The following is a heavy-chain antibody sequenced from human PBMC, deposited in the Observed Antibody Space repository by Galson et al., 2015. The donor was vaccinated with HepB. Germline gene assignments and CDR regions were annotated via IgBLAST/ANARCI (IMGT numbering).Heavy chain of an antibody. Sequence: SLRLSCAASGFTFSSYAMHWVRQAPGKGLEWVAVISYDGSNKYYADSVKGRFTISRDNSKNTLYLQMNSLRAEDTAVYYCAREGIVVVPAARYFDLWGRGTLVTVSS. J-gene: IGHJ2*01. CDR2: ISYDGSNK. CDR3: AREGIVVVPAARYFDL. CDR1: GFTFSSYA. V-gene: IGHV3-30-3*01. D-gene: IGHD2-2*01.